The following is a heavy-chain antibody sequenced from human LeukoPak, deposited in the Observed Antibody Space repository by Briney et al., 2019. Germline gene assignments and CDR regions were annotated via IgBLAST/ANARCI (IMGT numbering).Heavy chain of an antibody. J-gene: IGHJ3*01. D-gene: IGHD2-2*01. V-gene: IGHV4-4*09. CDR3: ARQKCTSTSCLTKNAFDV. Sequence: SETLSLTCTVSGSISSYYWSWIRRPPGKGLEWIGYIYTSGSTNYNPSLKSRVTISVDTSKNQFSLDLSSVTAADTAVYYCARQKCTSTSCLTKNAFDVWGQGTMVIVSS. CDR2: IYTSGST. CDR1: GSISSYY.